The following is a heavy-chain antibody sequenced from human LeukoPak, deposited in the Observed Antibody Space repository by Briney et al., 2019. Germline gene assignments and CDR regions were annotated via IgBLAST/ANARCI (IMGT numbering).Heavy chain of an antibody. Sequence: GGSVRLSCAASGITLSDYWMHWVRQAPGQGLMWVSRINSDGSSTTYADSVRGRFTISRDSARNTLYLQMDSLGVEDTAVYYCCAAKPDSDYWGQGTLVSVSS. J-gene: IGHJ4*02. CDR3: CAAKPDSDY. CDR2: INSDGSST. D-gene: IGHD1-14*01. V-gene: IGHV3-74*01. CDR1: GITLSDYW.